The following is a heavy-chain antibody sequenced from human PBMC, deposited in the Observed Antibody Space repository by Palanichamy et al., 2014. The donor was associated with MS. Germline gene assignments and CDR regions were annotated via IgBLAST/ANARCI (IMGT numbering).Heavy chain of an antibody. CDR2: VYPGDSDT. J-gene: IGHJ3*01. CDR3: ARRYCGGDCSVRDTFDV. Sequence: EVQVVQSGAEVKKPGQSLKISCKVPGYTFTNYWIGWVRRMPGKGLEWMGIVYPGDSDTRYSPSFQGQVTISADRTIDTAYLQWSSLKTSDTAMYYCARRYCGGDCSVRDTFDVWGQGTMVTVSS. D-gene: IGHD2-21*02. V-gene: IGHV5-51*01. CDR1: GYTFTNYW.